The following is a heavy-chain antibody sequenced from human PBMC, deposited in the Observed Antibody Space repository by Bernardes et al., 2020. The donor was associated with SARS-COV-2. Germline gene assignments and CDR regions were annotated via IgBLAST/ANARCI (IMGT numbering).Heavy chain of an antibody. V-gene: IGHV4-34*01. Sequence: SETLSLTCAVYGGSFNDDYWTWLRQSPGKGLEWIGQINHRGNTNYSPSLSSRVTLSVDTSNTHFSLTLTSVTAADTAVYYCARGGMPRIIQRRNLQTGWFDPWGQGTLVTVSS. D-gene: IGHD1-1*01. CDR3: ARGGMPRIIQRRNLQTGWFDP. J-gene: IGHJ5*02. CDR2: INHRGNT. CDR1: GGSFNDDY.